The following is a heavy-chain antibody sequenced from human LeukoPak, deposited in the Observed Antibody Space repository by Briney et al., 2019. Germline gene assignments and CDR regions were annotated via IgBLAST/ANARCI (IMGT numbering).Heavy chain of an antibody. CDR1: GFTFTNAW. D-gene: IGHD3-10*01. CDR2: IKSKTGGETT. Sequence: GGSLRLSCVDSGFTFTNAWMSWVRQAPGKGLEWIGRIKSKTGGETTNYAEPVRGRFTISRDDSKSAVYLQMNSLKIEDTAVYYCTTDLGTYYHGSQRLIPIDYWGQGTLVTVSS. J-gene: IGHJ4*02. V-gene: IGHV3-15*01. CDR3: TTDLGTYYHGSQRLIPIDY.